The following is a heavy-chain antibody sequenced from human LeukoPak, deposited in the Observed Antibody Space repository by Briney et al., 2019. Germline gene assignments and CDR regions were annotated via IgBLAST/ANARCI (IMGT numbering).Heavy chain of an antibody. CDR2: IYASGST. CDR3: AREQQGAFDY. CDR1: GDSITSGRYY. V-gene: IGHV4-61*02. J-gene: IGHJ4*02. D-gene: IGHD6-13*01. Sequence: SETLSLTCTVSGDSITSGRYYWSWIRQPAGKGLEWIGRIYASGSTNYNPSLKSRVTISVDTSKNQFSLKLSSVTAADTAVYYCAREQQGAFDYWGQGTLVTVSS.